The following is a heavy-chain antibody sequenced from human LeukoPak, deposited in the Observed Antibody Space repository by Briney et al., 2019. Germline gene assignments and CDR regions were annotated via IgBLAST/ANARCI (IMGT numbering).Heavy chain of an antibody. D-gene: IGHD2-21*01. CDR2: ISGSGGST. V-gene: IGHV3-23*01. CDR1: GFTFSSYA. CDR3: ARDGPDWYSRSSYAFDI. Sequence: GGSLRLSCAASGFTFSSYAMSWVRQAPGKGLEWVSAISGSGGSTYYADSVKGRFTISRDNSKNTLYLQMNSLRAEDTAVYYCARDGPDWYSRSSYAFDIWGQGTMVTVSS. J-gene: IGHJ3*02.